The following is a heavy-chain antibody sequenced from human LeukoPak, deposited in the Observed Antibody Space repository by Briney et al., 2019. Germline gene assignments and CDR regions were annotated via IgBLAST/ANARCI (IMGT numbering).Heavy chain of an antibody. V-gene: IGHV1-18*04. CDR1: GYTFTGYY. J-gene: IGHJ6*03. CDR3: ARARTGKDTARFKYYYYYMDV. Sequence: ASVKVSCKASGYTFTGYYMHWVRQAPGQGLEWMGWISAYNGNTNYAQKLQGRVTMTTDTSTSTAYMELRSLRSDDTAVYYCARARTGKDTARFKYYYYYMDVWGKGTTVTVSS. D-gene: IGHD5-18*01. CDR2: ISAYNGNT.